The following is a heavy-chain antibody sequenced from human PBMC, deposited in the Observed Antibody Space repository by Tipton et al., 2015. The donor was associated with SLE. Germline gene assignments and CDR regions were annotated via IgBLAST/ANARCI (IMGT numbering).Heavy chain of an antibody. D-gene: IGHD1-20*01. CDR1: GFTVNGDY. J-gene: IGHJ4*02. CDR3: AIDNWKERAIDA. CDR2: IYSATSI. Sequence: SLRLSCAGSGFTVNGDYMTWVRQAPGKGLVWVSVIYSATSIYYADSVKGRFTISRDISKNTLYLQMNNLRAEDTAIYYCAIDNWKERAIDAWGQGTLVTVSS. V-gene: IGHV3-53*05.